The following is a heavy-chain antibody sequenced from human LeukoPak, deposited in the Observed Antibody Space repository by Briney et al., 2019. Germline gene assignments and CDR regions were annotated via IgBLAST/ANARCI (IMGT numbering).Heavy chain of an antibody. CDR3: AKSSRGMGYYYGMDV. CDR1: GFTFSSYA. V-gene: IGHV3-23*01. Sequence: PGGSLRLSCAASGFTFSSYAMSWVRQAPGKGLEWVSAISGSGGSTYYADSVKGRFTISRDNSKNTLYLQMNSLRAEDTAVYYCAKSSRGMGYYYGMDVWAKGPRSPSP. D-gene: IGHD3-16*01. CDR2: ISGSGGST. J-gene: IGHJ6*02.